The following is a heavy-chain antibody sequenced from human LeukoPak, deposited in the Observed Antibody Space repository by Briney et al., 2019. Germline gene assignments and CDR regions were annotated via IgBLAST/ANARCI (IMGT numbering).Heavy chain of an antibody. V-gene: IGHV3-30-3*01. CDR3: ASLNYYDSPFDY. J-gene: IGHJ4*02. D-gene: IGHD3-22*01. CDR2: ISYEGDNE. CDR1: GFTVSSNY. Sequence: GALRLSCAASGFTVSSNYMSWVRQAPGKGLEWVALISYEGDNEYYLDSVKGRFTISRDNSKNTLYLQMNSLRADDTAVYYCASLNYYDSPFDYWGQGTLVIVSS.